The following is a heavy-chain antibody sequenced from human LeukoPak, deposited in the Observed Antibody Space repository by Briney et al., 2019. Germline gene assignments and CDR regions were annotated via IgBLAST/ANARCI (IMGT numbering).Heavy chain of an antibody. D-gene: IGHD3-22*01. J-gene: IGHJ4*02. CDR3: AKDMDYYYDSSGIVTFDY. CDR2: ISWNSGSI. V-gene: IGHV3-9*01. CDR1: GFTFDDYA. Sequence: GGSLRLSCAASGFTFDDYAMPWVRQAPGKGLEWVSGISWNSGSIGYADSVKGRFTISRDNAKNSLYLQMNSLRAEDTALYYCAKDMDYYYDSSGIVTFDYWGQGTLVTVSS.